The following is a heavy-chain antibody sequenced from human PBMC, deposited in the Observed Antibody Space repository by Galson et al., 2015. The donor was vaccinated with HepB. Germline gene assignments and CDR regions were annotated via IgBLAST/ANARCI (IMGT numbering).Heavy chain of an antibody. CDR3: ARTYKAYYYDSSGYYHLPYYFDY. CDR2: IYPGDSDT. CDR1: GYSFTSYW. D-gene: IGHD3-22*01. J-gene: IGHJ4*02. V-gene: IGHV5-51*01. Sequence: QSGAEVKKPGESLKISCKGSGYSFTSYWIGWVRQMPGKGLEWMGIIYPGDSDTRYSPSFQGQVTISADKSISTAYLQWSSLKASDTAMYYCARTYKAYYYDSSGYYHLPYYFDYWGQGTLVTVSS.